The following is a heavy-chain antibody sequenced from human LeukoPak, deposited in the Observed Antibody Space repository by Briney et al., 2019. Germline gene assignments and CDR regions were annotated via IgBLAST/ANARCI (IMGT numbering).Heavy chain of an antibody. V-gene: IGHV3-72*01. D-gene: IGHD6-25*01. J-gene: IGHJ4*02. CDR3: ARVLVSLGPSG. CDR2: IRNKANSYTT. CDR1: GFTVSNNY. Sequence: GGSLRLSCAASGFTVSNNYMSWVRQAPGKGLEWVGRIRNKANSYTTEYAASVKGRFTISSDDSRNSLYLKMNSLKTEDTAVYYCARVLVSLGPSGWGQGTLVTVSS.